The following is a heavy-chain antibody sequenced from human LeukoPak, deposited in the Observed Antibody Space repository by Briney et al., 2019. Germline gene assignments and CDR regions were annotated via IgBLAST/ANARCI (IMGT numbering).Heavy chain of an antibody. Sequence: GESLRLSCAASGFTFSRYWIHWVRQAPGKGLEWVSRINPDGSATTYADSVKGRFTISRDNAKNTVYLQMNSLRAEDTAVYYCARVLSGSWDWFDPWGQGTLVTVSS. CDR3: ARVLSGSWDWFDP. D-gene: IGHD3-22*01. CDR2: INPDGSAT. J-gene: IGHJ5*02. V-gene: IGHV3-74*01. CDR1: GFTFSRYW.